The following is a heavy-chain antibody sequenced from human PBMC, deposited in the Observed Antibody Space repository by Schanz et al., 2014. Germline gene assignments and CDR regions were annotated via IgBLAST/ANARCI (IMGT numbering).Heavy chain of an antibody. D-gene: IGHD2-2*02. J-gene: IGHJ6*03. Sequence: QVQLVQSGAEVKKPGSSVKVSCKASGGTFSSYSISWVRQAPGQGLEWMGRIIPILGIANYAQKFQGRVTITADKSTSTAYMELTSLRSEDTAVYYCAGTYCSSTSCYTVYYYMDVWGKGTTVTVSS. V-gene: IGHV1-69*02. CDR1: GGTFSSYS. CDR2: IIPILGIA. CDR3: AGTYCSSTSCYTVYYYMDV.